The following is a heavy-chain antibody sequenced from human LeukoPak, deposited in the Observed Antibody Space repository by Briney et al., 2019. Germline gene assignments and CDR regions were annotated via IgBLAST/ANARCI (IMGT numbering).Heavy chain of an antibody. V-gene: IGHV3-53*01. CDR2: IYSDNT. CDR3: ARRAGAYSHPYDY. D-gene: IGHD4/OR15-4a*01. CDR1: GFTVSSNS. J-gene: IGHJ4*02. Sequence: QPGGSLRLSCTASGFTVSSNSTSWVRQAPGKGLEWVSFIYSDNTHYSDSVKGRFTISRDNSKNTLYLQMNSLRAEDTAVYYCARRAGAYSHPYDYWGQGTLVTVSS.